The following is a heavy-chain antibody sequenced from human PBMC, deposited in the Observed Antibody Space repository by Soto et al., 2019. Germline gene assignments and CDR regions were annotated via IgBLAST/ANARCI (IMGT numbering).Heavy chain of an antibody. V-gene: IGHV5-51*01. Sequence: GESLKISCKGSGYSFTSYWIGWVRQMPGKGLEWMGVIYPGDSDKRYSPSFPGQVTISADKSISTAYLQWSSLKASDTAMYYCARHIAAGDIVVVPAAARTCGMDVWGQGNTVTVSS. CDR1: GYSFTSYW. CDR2: IYPGDSDK. CDR3: ARHIAAGDIVVVPAAARTCGMDV. J-gene: IGHJ6*02. D-gene: IGHD2-2*01.